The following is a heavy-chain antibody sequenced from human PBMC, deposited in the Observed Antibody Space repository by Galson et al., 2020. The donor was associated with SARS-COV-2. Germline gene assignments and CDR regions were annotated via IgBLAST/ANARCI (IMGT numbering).Heavy chain of an antibody. J-gene: IGHJ2*01. Sequence: SDTLSLTCTVSGGSISTTSYFWGRIRQPPGKGLEWIGTIYYSGTTYYNPSLRSRVTISVDTSTNQFSLKLNSVTAADTAVYYCARRGGTVTTRHFDLWGRGTLVTVSS. CDR2: IYYSGTT. CDR1: GGSISTTSYF. D-gene: IGHD4-17*01. V-gene: IGHV4-39*01. CDR3: ARRGGTVTTRHFDL.